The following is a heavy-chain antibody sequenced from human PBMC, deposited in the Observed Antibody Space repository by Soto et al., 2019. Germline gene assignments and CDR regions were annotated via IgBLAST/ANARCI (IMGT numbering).Heavy chain of an antibody. J-gene: IGHJ4*02. V-gene: IGHV3-30-3*01. CDR1: GFTFSSYA. Sequence: QVQLVESGGGVVQPGRSLRLSCAASGFTFSSYAMHWVRQAPGKGLEWVAVISYDGSNKYYADSVKGRFTISRDNSKNTLILQMNRLRAEDTAVYYCASGGRLHYFDYWGQGALVTVSS. CDR2: ISYDGSNK. D-gene: IGHD4-17*01. CDR3: ASGGRLHYFDY.